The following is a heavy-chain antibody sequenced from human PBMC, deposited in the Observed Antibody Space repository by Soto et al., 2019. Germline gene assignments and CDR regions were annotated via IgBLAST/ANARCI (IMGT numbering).Heavy chain of an antibody. V-gene: IGHV4-59*01. J-gene: IGHJ5*01. CDR2: VHYSGSS. CDR1: GGSISSYY. Sequence: SETLSLTCTVSGGSISSYYWGWMRQPPGKVLVSVGCVHYSGSSNYNPSHKSRVTISVNTCQNPLPLKLGLVTAADSAVYYCSGGYSGNSYPNWFDSWGQGTLVTVSS. D-gene: IGHD2-21*02. CDR3: SGGYSGNSYPNWFDS.